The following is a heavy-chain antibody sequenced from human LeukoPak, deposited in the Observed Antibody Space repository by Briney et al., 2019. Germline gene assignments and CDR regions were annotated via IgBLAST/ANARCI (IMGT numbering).Heavy chain of an antibody. V-gene: IGHV3-23*01. Sequence: PGGSLRLSCAASGFTFSSYSMNWVRQAPGKGLEWVSAISGSGGSTYYADSVKGRFTISRDNSKNTLYLQMNSLRAEDTAVYYCAKGFPDYYDSSGYFLDYWGQGTLVTVSS. CDR2: ISGSGGST. J-gene: IGHJ4*02. D-gene: IGHD3-22*01. CDR3: AKGFPDYYDSSGYFLDY. CDR1: GFTFSSYS.